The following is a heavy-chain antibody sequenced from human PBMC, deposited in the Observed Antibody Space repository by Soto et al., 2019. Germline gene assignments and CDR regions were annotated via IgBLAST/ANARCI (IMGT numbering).Heavy chain of an antibody. CDR3: ARGVSSGYKLLASPEIAFDI. Sequence: GASVKVSCKASGYTFTGYYMHWVRQAPGQGLEWMGWIIPIFGTANYAQKFQGRVTITADESTSTAYMELSSLRSEDTAVYYCARGVSSGYKLLASPEIAFDIWGQGTMVTVSS. J-gene: IGHJ3*02. CDR2: IIPIFGTA. CDR1: GYTFTGYY. D-gene: IGHD3-22*01. V-gene: IGHV1-69*13.